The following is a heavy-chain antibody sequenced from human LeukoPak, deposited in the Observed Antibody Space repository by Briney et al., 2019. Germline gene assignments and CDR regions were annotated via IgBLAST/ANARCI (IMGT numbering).Heavy chain of an antibody. CDR3: ARDYYYDTSGHRSGYFDL. CDR1: GYTFTSYE. D-gene: IGHD3-22*01. Sequence: ASVKVSCKASGYTFTSYEISWVRQATGQGLEWMGRANPGSGNTGYAQKFQGRVTMTRDTSITTAYMELSSLRSEDTAVYYCARDYYYDTSGHRSGYFDLWGRGTLVTVSS. CDR2: ANPGSGNT. J-gene: IGHJ2*01. V-gene: IGHV1-8*01.